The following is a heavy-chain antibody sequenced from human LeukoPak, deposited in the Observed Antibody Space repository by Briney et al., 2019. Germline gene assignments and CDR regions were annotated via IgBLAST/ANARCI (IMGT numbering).Heavy chain of an antibody. CDR2: ISESGT. Sequence: GGSLRLSCAASGFTLRNYDMSWVRQAPVKGLEWVSAISESGTYYADSVRGRFTISRDNSKNTLYLQMNSLRAEDTAVYYCAKEDFSGSLLTLDHWGQGTLVTVSS. CDR3: AKEDFSGSLLTLDH. V-gene: IGHV3-23*01. CDR1: GFTLRNYD. D-gene: IGHD1-26*01. J-gene: IGHJ4*02.